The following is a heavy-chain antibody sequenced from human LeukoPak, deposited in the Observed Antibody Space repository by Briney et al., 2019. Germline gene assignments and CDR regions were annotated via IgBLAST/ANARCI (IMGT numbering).Heavy chain of an antibody. Sequence: SVKVSCKASGGTFSSYAISWVRQAPGQGLEWMGRIIPILGVANYAQKFQGRVTITADKSTSTAYMELSSLRSEDTAVYYCARDASYSSSWYGPPGYYYYYGMDVWGQGTTVTVSS. CDR1: GGTFSSYA. J-gene: IGHJ6*02. V-gene: IGHV1-69*04. D-gene: IGHD6-13*01. CDR3: ARDASYSSSWYGPPGYYYYYGMDV. CDR2: IIPILGVA.